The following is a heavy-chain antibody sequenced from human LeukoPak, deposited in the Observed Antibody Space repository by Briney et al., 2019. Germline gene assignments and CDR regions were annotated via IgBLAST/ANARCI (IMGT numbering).Heavy chain of an antibody. Sequence: GASVTVSCKASGGTFSGYSISWVRQVPGQGLEWMGGIIPIFATANNAQQFQDRLTLTTDESRGTVYMELRSLRSEDTAVYYCARESNRWFDPWGQGTPVIVST. CDR2: IIPIFATA. J-gene: IGHJ5*02. D-gene: IGHD2/OR15-2a*01. CDR3: ARESNRWFDP. CDR1: GGTFSGYS. V-gene: IGHV1-69*05.